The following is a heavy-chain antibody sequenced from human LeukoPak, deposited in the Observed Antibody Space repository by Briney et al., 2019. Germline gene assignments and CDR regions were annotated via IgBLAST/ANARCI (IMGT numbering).Heavy chain of an antibody. CDR3: ARVRYNSYSGMDL. Sequence: GGSLRLSCAASGFTFSDYWMHWVRQVPGKGLVWVSRIHPDGSTTYPDSVKGRFTVSRDNAKNTLYLQMNSLRAEDTAAYYCARVRYNSYSGMDLWGQGTTVTVS. CDR2: IHPDGST. D-gene: IGHD1-1*01. CDR1: GFTFSDYW. V-gene: IGHV3-74*01. J-gene: IGHJ6*02.